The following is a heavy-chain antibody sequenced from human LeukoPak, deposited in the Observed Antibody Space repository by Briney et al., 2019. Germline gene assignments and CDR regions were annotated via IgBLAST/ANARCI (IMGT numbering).Heavy chain of an antibody. J-gene: IGHJ4*02. CDR1: GYTFTGYY. Sequence: ASVKVSYKASGYTFTGYYMHWVRQAPGQGLEWMGWINPNSGGTNYAQKFQGRVTMTRDTSISTAYMELSRLRSDDTAVYYCARDKVVPAAIGDYWGQGTLVTVSS. CDR2: INPNSGGT. D-gene: IGHD2-2*01. CDR3: ARDKVVPAAIGDY. V-gene: IGHV1-2*02.